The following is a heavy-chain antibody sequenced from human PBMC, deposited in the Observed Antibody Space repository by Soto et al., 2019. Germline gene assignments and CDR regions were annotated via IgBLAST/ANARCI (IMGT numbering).Heavy chain of an antibody. CDR3: ARGFRRQGGMDV. Sequence: SATLSLTCPVSGGSISSGGYYWIGIRQHPGKGLEWIGYIYYSGSTYYNPSLKSRVTISVDTSKNQFSLKLSSVTAADTAVYYCARGFRRQGGMDVWGQGTTVTVS. CDR1: GGSISSGGYY. V-gene: IGHV4-31*03. CDR2: IYYSGST. J-gene: IGHJ6*02.